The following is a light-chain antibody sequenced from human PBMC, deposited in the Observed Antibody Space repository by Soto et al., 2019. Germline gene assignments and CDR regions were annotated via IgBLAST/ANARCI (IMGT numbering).Light chain of an antibody. Sequence: DIQMTQSPSTLSASVGDRRTITCRASQRISSWLAWYQQKPGKAPKLLIYKASSLESGVQSRFSGSGSGTEFTLPISSLQPDDFATYYCQQYNSYSPFGQGTKV. CDR1: QRISSW. CDR3: QQYNSYSP. J-gene: IGKJ1*01. CDR2: KAS. V-gene: IGKV1-5*03.